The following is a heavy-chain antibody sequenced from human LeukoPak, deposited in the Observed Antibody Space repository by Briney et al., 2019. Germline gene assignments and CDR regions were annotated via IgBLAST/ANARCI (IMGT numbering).Heavy chain of an antibody. CDR1: GYTFTAYY. Sequence: ASVKVSCKASGYTFTAYYMHWVRQAPGQGLEWMGWINPNSGGTNYVQKFQGRVTMTRDTSISTAYMELSRLRSDDTAVYYCARDLHYSVAMDVWGQGTTVTVYS. CDR3: ARDLHYSVAMDV. J-gene: IGHJ6*02. V-gene: IGHV1-2*02. D-gene: IGHD2-15*01. CDR2: INPNSGGT.